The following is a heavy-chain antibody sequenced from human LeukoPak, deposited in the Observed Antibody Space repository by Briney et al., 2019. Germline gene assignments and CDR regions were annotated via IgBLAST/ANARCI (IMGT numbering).Heavy chain of an antibody. J-gene: IGHJ4*02. V-gene: IGHV1-2*02. D-gene: IGHD3-9*01. CDR2: INPNSGGT. CDR3: ARDYRVGSYYDILTGYYISGGFDY. CDR1: GYTFTDYF. Sequence: GASVKVSCKASGYTFTDYFMHWVRQAPGQGLEWMGWINPNSGGTNYAQKFQGRVTMTRDTSISTAYMELSRLRSDDTAVYYCARDYRVGSYYDILTGYYISGGFDYWGQGTLVTVSS.